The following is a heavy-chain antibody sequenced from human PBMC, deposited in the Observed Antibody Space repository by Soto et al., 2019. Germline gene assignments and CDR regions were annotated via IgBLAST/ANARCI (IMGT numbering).Heavy chain of an antibody. D-gene: IGHD3-22*01. Sequence: ASVKVSCKASGYSFTSYVMHWLRQAPGQSLERMGCINAGNGNTKFSQKFQDRVTITRDTSATTVYMELSGFSSEDTAVYYCAREYGFYDSSGRLEYWYFDLWG. CDR1: GYSFTSYV. CDR3: AREYGFYDSSGRLEYWYFDL. J-gene: IGHJ2*01. V-gene: IGHV1-3*01. CDR2: INAGNGNT.